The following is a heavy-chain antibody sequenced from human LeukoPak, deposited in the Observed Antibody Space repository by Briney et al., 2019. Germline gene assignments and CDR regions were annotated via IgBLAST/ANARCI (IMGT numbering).Heavy chain of an antibody. J-gene: IGHJ4*02. CDR2: IYSGGST. Sequence: GGSLRLSCAASGFTVSSNYMSWVRQAPGKGLEWVSVIYSGGSTYYADSVKGRFTISRDNSKNTLYLQMSSLRAEDTAVYYCVKGPPFYDILTGYFKGAYFDYWGQGTLVTVSS. D-gene: IGHD3-9*01. CDR3: VKGPPFYDILTGYFKGAYFDY. CDR1: GFTVSSNY. V-gene: IGHV3-66*01.